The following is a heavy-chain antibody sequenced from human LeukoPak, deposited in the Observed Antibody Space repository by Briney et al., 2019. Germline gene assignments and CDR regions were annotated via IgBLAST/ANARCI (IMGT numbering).Heavy chain of an antibody. CDR3: ARGGYYGSGNDFRFDP. Sequence: SETLSLTCAVYGGSFSGYYWSWIRQPPGKGLEWIGEINHSGSTNYNPSLKSRVTISVDTSKNQFSLKLSSVTAADTAIYYCARGGYYGSGNDFRFDPWGQGTLVTVSS. J-gene: IGHJ5*02. D-gene: IGHD3-10*01. CDR1: GGSFSGYY. CDR2: INHSGST. V-gene: IGHV4-34*01.